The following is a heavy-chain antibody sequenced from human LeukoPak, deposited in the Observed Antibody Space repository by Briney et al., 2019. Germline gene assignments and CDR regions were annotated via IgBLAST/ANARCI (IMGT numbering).Heavy chain of an antibody. CDR3: AKDHREYSGYDFDY. D-gene: IGHD5-12*01. J-gene: IGHJ4*02. Sequence: GGSLRLSCAASGFTFSSYAMSWVRQAPGKGLECISGFSGSGGSTFYADSVKGRVTISRDNSNHTLYLQMNSLRAEDTAVYYCAKDHREYSGYDFDYWGQGTLVTVSS. CDR1: GFTFSSYA. CDR2: FSGSGGST. V-gene: IGHV3-23*01.